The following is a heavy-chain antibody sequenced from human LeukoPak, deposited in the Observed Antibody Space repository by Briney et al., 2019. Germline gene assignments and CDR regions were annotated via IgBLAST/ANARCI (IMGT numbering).Heavy chain of an antibody. CDR2: IYYSGST. CDR1: GGSISSSSYY. D-gene: IGHD3-16*02. CDR3: ARKGAIMITFGGVIVIDAFDI. Sequence: SETLSLTCTVSGGSISSSSYYWGWIRQPPGKGLEWIGSIYYSGSTYYNPSLKSRVTISVDTSKNQFSLKLSSVTAADTAVYYCARKGAIMITFGGVIVIDAFDIWGQGTMVTVSS. V-gene: IGHV4-39*07. J-gene: IGHJ3*02.